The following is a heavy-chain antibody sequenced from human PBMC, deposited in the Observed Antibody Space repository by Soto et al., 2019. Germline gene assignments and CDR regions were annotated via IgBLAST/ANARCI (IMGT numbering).Heavy chain of an antibody. CDR1: GGSISSVGYS. V-gene: IGHV4-30-2*01. CDR3: GRISAR. CDR2: IYDSGST. Sequence: QLQLQESSSGLVKPSQTLSLTCAVSGGSISSVGYSWSWIRQPPGKGLEWIAYIYDSGSTYYNPSLNHRVTPSVDRPKNRFSLVLRTLTAVMMAVYCCGRISARWGQGALVTVSS. J-gene: IGHJ4*02.